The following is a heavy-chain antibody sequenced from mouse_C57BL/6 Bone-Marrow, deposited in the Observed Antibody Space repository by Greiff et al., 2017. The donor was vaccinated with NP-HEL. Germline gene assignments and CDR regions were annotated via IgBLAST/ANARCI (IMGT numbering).Heavy chain of an antibody. D-gene: IGHD4-1*01. CDR3: AREVGPCFAY. CDR1: GYTFTSYG. CDR2: IYPRSGNT. J-gene: IGHJ3*01. V-gene: IGHV1-81*01. Sequence: QVQLQQSGAELARPGASVKLSCKASGYTFTSYGISWVKQRTGQGLEWIGEIYPRSGNTYYNEKFKGKATLTADKSSSTAYMELRSLTSGDSAVYFCAREVGPCFAYWGQGTLVTVSA.